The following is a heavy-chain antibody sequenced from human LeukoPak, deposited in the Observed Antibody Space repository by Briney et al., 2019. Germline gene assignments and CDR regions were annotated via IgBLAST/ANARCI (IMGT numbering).Heavy chain of an antibody. D-gene: IGHD3-3*01. CDR1: GGSFSGYY. CDR3: ARGRNGVEWFVRSEPYNWFDP. V-gene: IGHV4-34*01. Sequence: SETLSLTCAVYGGSFSGYYWSRIRQPPGKVLEWIGEINHSGSTNYNPSLKSRVTISVDTSKNQFSLKLSSVTAVDTAVYYCARGRNGVEWFVRSEPYNWFDPWGQGTLVTVSS. J-gene: IGHJ5*02. CDR2: INHSGST.